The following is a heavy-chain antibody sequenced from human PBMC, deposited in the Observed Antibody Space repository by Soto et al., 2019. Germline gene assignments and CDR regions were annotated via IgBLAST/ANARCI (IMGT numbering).Heavy chain of an antibody. Sequence: SETMSLTCTVSGGYISSGGYYWSWIHQHPGKGLEWIGYIYYSGSTYYNPSLKSRVTISVDTSKNQFSLKLSSVTAADTAVYYCARVLRGYRNAIALNWFDPWGQGTLVTVSS. CDR3: ARVLRGYRNAIALNWFDP. CDR1: GGYISSGGYY. CDR2: IYYSGST. V-gene: IGHV4-31*03. D-gene: IGHD5-18*01. J-gene: IGHJ5*02.